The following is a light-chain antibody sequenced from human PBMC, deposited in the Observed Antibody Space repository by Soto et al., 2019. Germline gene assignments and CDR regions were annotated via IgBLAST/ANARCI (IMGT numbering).Light chain of an antibody. CDR1: SGSIASNY. CDR3: QSYDSSNQGV. V-gene: IGLV6-57*04. J-gene: IGLJ3*02. Sequence: NFMLTQPHSVSESPGKTVTISCTRSSGSIASNYVQWYQQRPGSAPTTVIYEDNQRPSGVPDRFSGSIDSSSNSASLTISGLKGEDEADYYCQSYDSSNQGVFGGGTKLTVL. CDR2: EDN.